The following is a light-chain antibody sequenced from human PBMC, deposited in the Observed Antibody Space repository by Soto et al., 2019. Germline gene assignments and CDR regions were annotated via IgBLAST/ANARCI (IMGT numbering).Light chain of an antibody. Sequence: QLVLTQSPSASASLGASVKLSCTLSSGHGNYVIAWHQQQPEKGPRYLMKGKSDGSHNKGDGIPDRFSGSSSGAERYLVISSLQSEDEADYYCQTWDTGIVVFGGGTKLTVL. J-gene: IGLJ2*01. CDR1: SGHGNYV. CDR3: QTWDTGIVV. CDR2: GKSDGSH. V-gene: IGLV4-69*01.